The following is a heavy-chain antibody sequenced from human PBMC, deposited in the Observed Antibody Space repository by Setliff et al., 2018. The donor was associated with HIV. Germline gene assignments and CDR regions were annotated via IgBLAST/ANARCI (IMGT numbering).Heavy chain of an antibody. J-gene: IGHJ4*02. Sequence: PGGSLRLSCKASGFTFTNAWMSWVRQAPGKGLEWVGRIKSKIDGETTDYAAPVKGRFTVSRDDSEKTLYLQMNSLKIEDTAMYYCTPDAKRWGQGTLVTVSS. V-gene: IGHV3-15*01. CDR1: GFTFTNAW. CDR3: TPDAKR. CDR2: IKSKIDGETT.